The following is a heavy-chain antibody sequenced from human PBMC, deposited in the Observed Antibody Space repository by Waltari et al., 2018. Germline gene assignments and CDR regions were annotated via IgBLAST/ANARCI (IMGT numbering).Heavy chain of an antibody. D-gene: IGHD1-7*01. Sequence: QVQLQQWGAGLLKPSATLSLTCAVYGGSFSAYYWSWYRQPPGKGLEWFGESNHSRSTNYNPSLKSRVTISVDTSKNQFSLKLGSVTAADTAVYYCARGGTRIRHPFDYWGQGTLVTVSS. CDR1: GGSFSAYY. CDR2: SNHSRST. V-gene: IGHV4-34*01. J-gene: IGHJ4*02. CDR3: ARGGTRIRHPFDY.